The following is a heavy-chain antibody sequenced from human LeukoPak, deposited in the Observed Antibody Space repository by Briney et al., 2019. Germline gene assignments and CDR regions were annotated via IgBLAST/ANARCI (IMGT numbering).Heavy chain of an antibody. CDR1: GGSFSGYY. CDR2: INHSGST. J-gene: IGHJ4*02. Sequence: SETLSLTCAVYGGSFSGYYWSWIRQPPGKGLKWIGEINHSGSTNYNPSLKSRVTISVDTSKNQCSLKLSSVTAADTAVYYCARVSVGATPYYFDYWGQGTLVTVSS. V-gene: IGHV4-34*01. D-gene: IGHD1-26*01. CDR3: ARVSVGATPYYFDY.